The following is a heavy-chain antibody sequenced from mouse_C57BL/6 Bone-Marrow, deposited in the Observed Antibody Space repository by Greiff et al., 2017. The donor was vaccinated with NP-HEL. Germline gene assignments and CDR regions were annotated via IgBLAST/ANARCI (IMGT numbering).Heavy chain of an antibody. D-gene: IGHD1-1*01. V-gene: IGHV5-12*01. J-gene: IGHJ1*03. CDR1: GFTFSDYY. CDR2: ISNGGGST. Sequence: DVKLVESGGGLVQPGGSLKLSCAASGFTFSDYYMYWVRQTPEKRLEWVAYISNGGGSTYYPDTVKGRFTISRDNAKNTLYLQMSRLKSEDTAMYYCARHDYYGSSCWYFDVWGTGTTVTVSS. CDR3: ARHDYYGSSCWYFDV.